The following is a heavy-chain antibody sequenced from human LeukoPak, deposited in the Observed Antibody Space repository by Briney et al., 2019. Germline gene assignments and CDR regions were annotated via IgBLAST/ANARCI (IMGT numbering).Heavy chain of an antibody. CDR3: AKGSGYSYGYYYFDY. D-gene: IGHD5-18*01. Sequence: GGSLRLSCAASGFTFSSYAMSWVRQAPGKGLEWVSGISGSGGSTNYADSVKGRFTISRDNSKNTLYLQMNSLRAEDTAVYYCAKGSGYSYGYYYFDYWGQGTLVTVSS. J-gene: IGHJ4*02. V-gene: IGHV3-23*01. CDR1: GFTFSSYA. CDR2: ISGSGGST.